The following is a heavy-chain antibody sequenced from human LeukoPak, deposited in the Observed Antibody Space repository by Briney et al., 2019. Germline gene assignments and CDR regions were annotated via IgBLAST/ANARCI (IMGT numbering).Heavy chain of an antibody. J-gene: IGHJ4*02. CDR1: GYTFTSYY. CDR3: ARDAPHRYSGIRFDY. V-gene: IGHV1-46*01. Sequence: ASVKVSCKASGYTFTSYYMHWVRQAPGQGLEWMGIINPSGGSTSYAQKFQGRVTMTRDMSTSTVYMELSSLRSEDTAVYYCARDAPHRYSGIRFDYWGQGTLVTVSS. D-gene: IGHD1-26*01. CDR2: INPSGGST.